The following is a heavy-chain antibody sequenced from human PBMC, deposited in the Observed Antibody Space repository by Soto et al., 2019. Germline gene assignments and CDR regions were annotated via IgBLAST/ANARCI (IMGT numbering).Heavy chain of an antibody. J-gene: IGHJ3*02. D-gene: IGHD3-22*01. CDR1: GYTFTGYY. CDR3: ARDLYYDSGGIGAFDI. CDR2: INPNSGGT. V-gene: IGHV1-2*02. Sequence: ASVKVSCKASGYTFTGYYMHWVRQAPGQGLEWMGWINPNSGGTNYAQKFQGRVTMTRDTSISTAYMELSRLRSDDTAVYYCARDLYYDSGGIGAFDIWGQGTMVTVSS.